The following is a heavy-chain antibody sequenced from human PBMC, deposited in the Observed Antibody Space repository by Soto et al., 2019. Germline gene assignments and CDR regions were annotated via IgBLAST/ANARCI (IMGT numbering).Heavy chain of an antibody. J-gene: IGHJ4*02. CDR1: GGSISSGDYY. CDR2: IYYSGST. V-gene: IGHV4-30-4*01. Sequence: PSETLSLTCTVSGGSISSGDYYWSWIRQPPGKGLEWIGYIYYSGSTYYNPSLKSRVTISVDTSKNQFSLKLSSVTAADTAVYYCARGHDVVRVPLAIRVAYFDYWGQGAVVTVSS. D-gene: IGHD2-8*01. CDR3: ARGHDVVRVPLAIRVAYFDY.